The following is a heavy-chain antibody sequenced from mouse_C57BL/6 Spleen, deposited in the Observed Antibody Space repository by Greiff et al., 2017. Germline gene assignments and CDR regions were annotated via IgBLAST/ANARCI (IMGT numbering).Heavy chain of an antibody. CDR1: GFNIKDDY. CDR2: IDPENGDT. J-gene: IGHJ2*01. CDR3: TTGDYYGGFDY. V-gene: IGHV14-4*01. D-gene: IGHD1-1*01. Sequence: VQLQQSGAELVRPGASVKLSCTASGFNIKDDYMHWVKQRPEQGLEWIGWIDPENGDTEYASKFQGKATITADTSSNTAYLQLSSLTSEDTAVYYCTTGDYYGGFDYWGQGTTLTVSS.